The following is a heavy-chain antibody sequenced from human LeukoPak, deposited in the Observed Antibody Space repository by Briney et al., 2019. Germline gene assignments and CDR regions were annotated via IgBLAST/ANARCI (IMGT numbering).Heavy chain of an antibody. J-gene: IGHJ4*02. D-gene: IGHD2-15*01. CDR2: IYYNGDT. CDR1: GGSISSYS. V-gene: IGHV4-59*12. CDR3: ARGVVVVAATGRIDY. Sequence: SETLSLTCSVSGGSISSYSWSWIRQSPGKGLEWIGYIYYNGDTSYNPSLKSRVTISVDTSKNQFSLKLSSVTAADTAVYYCARGVVVVAATGRIDYWGQGTLVTVSS.